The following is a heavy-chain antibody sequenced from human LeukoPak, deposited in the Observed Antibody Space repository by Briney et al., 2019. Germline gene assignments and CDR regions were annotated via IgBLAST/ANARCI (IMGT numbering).Heavy chain of an antibody. J-gene: IGHJ4*02. D-gene: IGHD3-22*01. Sequence: PSETLSLTCAVSGGSISSGDYSWSWIRQPPGKGLEWIGYIYYSGSTHYNPSLKSRVTMSVDASKNHLSLKLSSVTAADTAVYYCARGLYDISDYYYFDYWGQGTLVTVSS. CDR2: IYYSGST. CDR3: ARGLYDISDYYYFDY. CDR1: GGSISSGDYS. V-gene: IGHV4-30-4*07.